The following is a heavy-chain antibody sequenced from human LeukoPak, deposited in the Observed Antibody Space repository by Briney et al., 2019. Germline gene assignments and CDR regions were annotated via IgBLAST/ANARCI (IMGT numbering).Heavy chain of an antibody. Sequence: GGSLRLSCAASGFIFNDYAMSWVRQVPGKGLECVSVISASGGKTYYADSVKGRFTISRDTSKTTISLQMNSLRVEDSAVYYCVRAAPIDCSSTTCSLFDNWGQGILVTVSS. CDR2: ISASGGKT. V-gene: IGHV3-23*01. J-gene: IGHJ4*02. CDR3: VRAAPIDCSSTTCSLFDN. D-gene: IGHD2-2*01. CDR1: GFIFNDYA.